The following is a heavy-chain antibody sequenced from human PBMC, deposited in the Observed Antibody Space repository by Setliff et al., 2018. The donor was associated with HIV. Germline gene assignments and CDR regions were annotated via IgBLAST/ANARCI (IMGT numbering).Heavy chain of an antibody. D-gene: IGHD6-13*01. CDR3: ARGARLLAGYSDRWDYYYMGV. J-gene: IGHJ6*03. Sequence: SETLSLTCTVSGGSISSHYWSWIRQPPGKGLEWIGHIYTSGSTHYNPSLKSRFTISVDTSKNQFSLKVNSVTAADTAVYYCARGARLLAGYSDRWDYYYMGVWGKGTTVTVSS. CDR2: IYTSGST. CDR1: GGSISSHY. V-gene: IGHV4-4*08.